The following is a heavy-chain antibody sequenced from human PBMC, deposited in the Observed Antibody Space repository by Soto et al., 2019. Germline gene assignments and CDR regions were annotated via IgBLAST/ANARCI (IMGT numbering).Heavy chain of an antibody. V-gene: IGHV1-69*13. Sequence: ASVKVSCKASGGTFSSYAISWVRQAPGQGLEWMGGIIPIFGTANYAQKFQGRVTITADESTSTAYMELSSLRSEDTAVYYCARVDTAMVIGILDYYYYGMDVWGQGTTVTVSS. CDR2: IIPIFGTA. CDR1: GGTFSSYA. J-gene: IGHJ6*02. CDR3: ARVDTAMVIGILDYYYYGMDV. D-gene: IGHD5-18*01.